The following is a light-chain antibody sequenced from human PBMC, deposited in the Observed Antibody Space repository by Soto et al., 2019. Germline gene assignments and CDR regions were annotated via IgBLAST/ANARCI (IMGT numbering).Light chain of an antibody. J-gene: IGKJ1*01. V-gene: IGKV3-11*01. Sequence: EVVLTQSPETLFLPPGEIATLVCRGSQSISSYLAWYQQKPGQAPRILIYDASSRATGIPAGFSGSGSGTDFTLTIRRLETEDFAVYYCQQLTDWPPQWT. CDR3: QQLTDWPPQWT. CDR1: QSISSY. CDR2: DAS.